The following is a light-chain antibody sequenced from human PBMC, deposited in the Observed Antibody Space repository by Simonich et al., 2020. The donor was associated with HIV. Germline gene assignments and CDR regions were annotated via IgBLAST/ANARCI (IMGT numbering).Light chain of an antibody. CDR2: EDT. J-gene: IGLJ2*01. CDR3: CSYAGRVV. V-gene: IGLV2-23*01. CDR1: SSDVGSYNL. Sequence: QSALTQPASVSGSPGPSITISCPGPSSDVGSYNLFSWYQQHPGTAPKLLFYEDTRRPSGVSNRFSGSKSGNTASLTISGLQADDETDYYCCSYAGRVVFGGGTKLTVL.